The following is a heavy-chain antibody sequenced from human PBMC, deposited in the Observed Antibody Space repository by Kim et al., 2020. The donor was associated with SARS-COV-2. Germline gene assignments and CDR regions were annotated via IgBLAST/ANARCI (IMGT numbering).Heavy chain of an antibody. Sequence: ASVKVSCKASGYTFTAYYLHWVRQAPGQGLEWMGWINPNNGATNYAQRFQGSVTMTRDTSISTAYMELSSLRSDDTAVYYCARNNIDSSRTPNYYYSYGMDVWGQGTTVTVSS. CDR2: INPNNGAT. CDR3: ARNNIDSSRTPNYYYSYGMDV. V-gene: IGHV1-2*02. CDR1: GYTFTAYY. J-gene: IGHJ6*02. D-gene: IGHD3-22*01.